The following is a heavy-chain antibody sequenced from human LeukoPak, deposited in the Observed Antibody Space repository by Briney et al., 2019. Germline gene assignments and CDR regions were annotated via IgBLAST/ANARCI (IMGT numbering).Heavy chain of an antibody. J-gene: IGHJ4*02. CDR1: GGSFGGYY. D-gene: IGHD4-23*01. Sequence: SETLSLTCAVYGGSFGGYYWSWIRQPPGKGLEWIGEINHSGSTNYNPSLKSRVTISVDTSKNQFSLKLSSVTAADTAVYYCARILADYGGDEWGQGTLVTVSS. CDR3: ARILADYGGDE. CDR2: INHSGST. V-gene: IGHV4-34*01.